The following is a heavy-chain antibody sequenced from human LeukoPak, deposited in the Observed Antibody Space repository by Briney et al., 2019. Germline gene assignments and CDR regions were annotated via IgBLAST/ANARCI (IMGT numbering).Heavy chain of an antibody. CDR2: VYATGST. D-gene: IGHD3-22*01. Sequence: PSETLSLTCTVSGGSISSYYWSWIRQPPGKRLEWIGYVYATGSTNYNPSLKSRVTISVDTSKNQFSLKLSSVTAADTAVYYCARGSGSSGYWYWGQGTVVTVFS. V-gene: IGHV4-59*01. CDR3: ARGSGSSGYWY. CDR1: GGSISSYY. J-gene: IGHJ4*02.